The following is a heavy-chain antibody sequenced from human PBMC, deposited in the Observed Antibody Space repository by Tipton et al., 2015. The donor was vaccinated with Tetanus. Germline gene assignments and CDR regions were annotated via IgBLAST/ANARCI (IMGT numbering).Heavy chain of an antibody. CDR1: GGSISSGGYY. J-gene: IGHJ4*02. CDR3: TRELPRGARGWNCFAC. CDR2: IYSSGSP. D-gene: IGHD1-26*01. V-gene: IGHV4-31*03. Sequence: TLSLTCTVSGGSISSGGYYWSWIRQHPGKGLEWIGDIYSSGSPYYNPSLKSRVTISVDTSKNQLYLQSSSVTDADAGVYYCTRELPRGARGWNCFACWGPGHLV.